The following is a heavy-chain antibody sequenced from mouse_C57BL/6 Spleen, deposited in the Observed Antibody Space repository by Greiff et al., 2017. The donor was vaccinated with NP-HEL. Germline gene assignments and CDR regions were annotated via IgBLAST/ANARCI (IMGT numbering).Heavy chain of an antibody. CDR2: IYPGSGST. CDR1: GYTFTSYW. D-gene: IGHD1-1*01. J-gene: IGHJ2*01. Sequence: VQLQQPGAELVKPGASVKMSCKASGYTFTSYWITWVKQRPGQGLEWIGDIYPGSGSTNYNEKFKSKATLTVDTSSSTAYMQLSSLTSEDSAVYYCARGTTVVGGFDYWGQGTTLTVSS. CDR3: ARGTTVVGGFDY. V-gene: IGHV1-55*01.